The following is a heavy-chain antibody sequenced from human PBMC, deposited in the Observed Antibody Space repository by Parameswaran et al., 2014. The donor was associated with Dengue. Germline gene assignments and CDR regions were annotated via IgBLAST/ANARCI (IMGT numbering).Heavy chain of an antibody. CDR2: IYYSGST. D-gene: IGHD3-22*01. V-gene: IGHV4-39*01. CDR3: ARQNIRWLLIGDQTGS. Sequence: VRQMPGKGLEWIGSIYYSGSTYYNPSLKSRVTISVDTSKNQFSLKLSSVTAADTAVYYCARQNIRWLLIGDQTGSWGQGTLVTVSS. J-gene: IGHJ5*02.